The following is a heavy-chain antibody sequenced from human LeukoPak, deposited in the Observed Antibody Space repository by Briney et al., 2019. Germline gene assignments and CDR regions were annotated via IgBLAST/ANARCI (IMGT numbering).Heavy chain of an antibody. J-gene: IGHJ3*02. CDR1: GGTFSSYA. V-gene: IGHV1-69*04. CDR3: ARVAAHRMGIVGATMSRGAFDI. CDR2: IIPILGIA. D-gene: IGHD1-26*01. Sequence: SVKVSCKASGGTFSSYAISWVRQAPGQGLEWMGRIIPILGIANYAQKFQGRVTITADKSTSTAYMELSSLRSEDTAVYYCARVAAHRMGIVGATMSRGAFDIWGQGTMVTVSS.